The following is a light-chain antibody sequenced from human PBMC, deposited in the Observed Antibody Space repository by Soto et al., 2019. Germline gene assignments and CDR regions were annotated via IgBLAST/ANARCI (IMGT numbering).Light chain of an antibody. V-gene: IGKV3-15*01. CDR1: QSVSSN. CDR2: GAS. CDR3: QQYNNWPPYT. J-gene: IGKJ2*01. Sequence: EIVMTQSPATLSVSPGERATLSCRASQSVSSNLAWYQQKPGQAPRLLIYGASTRATGIPARFRGNGSGTEFTLTISSLQSEDFEVFYCQQYNNWPPYTFGQGTKLEIK.